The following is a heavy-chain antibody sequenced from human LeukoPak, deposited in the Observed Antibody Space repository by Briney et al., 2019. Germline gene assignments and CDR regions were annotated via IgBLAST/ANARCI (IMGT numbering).Heavy chain of an antibody. J-gene: IGHJ5*02. CDR1: GFTFSSYA. Sequence: PGGSLRLSCAASGFTFSSYAMSWVRQAPGKGLEWVSAISGSGGSKYYADSVKGRFTISRDNSKNTLYLQMNSLRAEDTAVYYCAKGQPRSHLTANWFDPWGQGTLVTVSS. V-gene: IGHV3-23*01. CDR2: ISGSGGSK. D-gene: IGHD5-18*01. CDR3: AKGQPRSHLTANWFDP.